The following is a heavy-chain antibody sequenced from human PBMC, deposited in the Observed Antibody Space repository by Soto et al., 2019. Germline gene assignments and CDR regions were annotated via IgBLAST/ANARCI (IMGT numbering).Heavy chain of an antibody. Sequence: QVQLVQSGAEVKKPGSSVKVSCKASGGTFSSYAISWVRQAPGQGLEWMGGIIPIFGTANYGQKFQGRVTITADESTRTAYMGLRSLRSEDTGVYYCARVRSYFGGDCYSLYYWGQGTLVTVSS. J-gene: IGHJ4*02. CDR1: GGTFSSYA. V-gene: IGHV1-69*01. CDR3: ARVRSYFGGDCYSLYY. CDR2: IIPIFGTA. D-gene: IGHD2-21*02.